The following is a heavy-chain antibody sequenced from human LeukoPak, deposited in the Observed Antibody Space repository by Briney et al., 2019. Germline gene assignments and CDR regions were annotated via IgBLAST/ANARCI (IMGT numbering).Heavy chain of an antibody. Sequence: GGSLRLSRAASGFTFSSYTMHWVRQPPGKGLEWVAVISYDGSNKYYADSVKGRFTISRDNSKNTLYLQMDSLRAEDTAVYYCARDKIEGPSNFDNWGQGTLVIVSS. J-gene: IGHJ4*02. D-gene: IGHD2/OR15-2a*01. V-gene: IGHV3-30-3*01. CDR2: ISYDGSNK. CDR3: ARDKIEGPSNFDN. CDR1: GFTFSSYT.